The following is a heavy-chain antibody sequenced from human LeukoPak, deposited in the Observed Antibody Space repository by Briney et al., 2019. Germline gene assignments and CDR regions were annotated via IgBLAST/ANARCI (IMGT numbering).Heavy chain of an antibody. Sequence: GASVKVSCKASGYTFTNYGISWVRQAPGQGLEWMGWISAYNGNTNYAQRLQGRVTMTTDTSTSTAYMELRSLRSDDTAVDYCARTYYYDTSGYYYGHWFDPWGQGTLVTVSS. CDR3: ARTYYYDTSGYYYGHWFDP. V-gene: IGHV1-18*01. J-gene: IGHJ5*02. CDR1: GYTFTNYG. D-gene: IGHD3-22*01. CDR2: ISAYNGNT.